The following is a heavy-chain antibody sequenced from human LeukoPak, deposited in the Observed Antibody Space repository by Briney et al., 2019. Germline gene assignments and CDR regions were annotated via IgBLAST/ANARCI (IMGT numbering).Heavy chain of an antibody. J-gene: IGHJ4*02. CDR2: VNGDRSST. Sequence: GGSLRLSCAASGFTFSTYWMHWVRQAPGKGLVWVSRVNGDRSSTNYADSVKGRFTISRDNAKNTLYLQMNSLRAEDTAVYYCARDGIAAVDFDYWGQGILVTVSS. CDR1: GFTFSTYW. D-gene: IGHD6-13*01. CDR3: ARDGIAAVDFDY. V-gene: IGHV3-74*01.